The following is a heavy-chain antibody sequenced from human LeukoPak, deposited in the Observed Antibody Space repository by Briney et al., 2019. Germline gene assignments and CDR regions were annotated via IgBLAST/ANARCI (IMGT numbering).Heavy chain of an antibody. CDR1: GGSISSYY. Sequence: SETLTLTCTVSGGSISSYYWSWIRQPPGKGLEWIGYIYYSGSTNYNPSLKSRVTISVDTSKNQFSLKLSSVTAADTAVYYCARSDYGLYYFDYWGQGTLVTVSS. CDR2: IYYSGST. D-gene: IGHD4-17*01. V-gene: IGHV4-59*01. CDR3: ARSDYGLYYFDY. J-gene: IGHJ4*02.